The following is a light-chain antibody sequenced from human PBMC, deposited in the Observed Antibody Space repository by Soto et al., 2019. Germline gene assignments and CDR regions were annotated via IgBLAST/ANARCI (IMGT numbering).Light chain of an antibody. CDR2: AAA. Sequence: AIRMTQSPSSISASTGDRVTITCRASQGISSFLAWYQQKPGKAPKLLIYAAATLQRGAPSRFSASGSGTDFPLTIRRLQSEDFANYFCQKYLSYPYTFGQGTKLEI. CDR3: QKYLSYPYT. J-gene: IGKJ2*01. CDR1: QGISSF. V-gene: IGKV1-8*01.